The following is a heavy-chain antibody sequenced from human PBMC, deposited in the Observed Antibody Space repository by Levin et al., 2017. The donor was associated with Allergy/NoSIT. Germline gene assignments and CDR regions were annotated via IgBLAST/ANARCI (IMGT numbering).Heavy chain of an antibody. CDR1: GYTFTGYD. J-gene: IGHJ4*02. CDR2: MNPNSGNT. CDR3: ALVHKYYNSSGYYPFDY. Sequence: GESLKISCKASGYTFTGYDINWVRQASGQGLEWMGWMNPNSGNTGYAQKFQGRVSMTRDNSITTAYMELSSLISEDTAVYYCALVHKYYNSSGYYPFDYWGQGSLVTVSS. D-gene: IGHD3-22*01. V-gene: IGHV1-8*01.